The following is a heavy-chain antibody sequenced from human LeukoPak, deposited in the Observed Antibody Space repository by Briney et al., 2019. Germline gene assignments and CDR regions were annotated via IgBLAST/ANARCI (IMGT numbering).Heavy chain of an antibody. CDR1: GLTSRNYG. V-gene: IGHV3-30*18. CDR2: ISYDEVTT. Sequence: GRSLSLSCAASGLTSRNYGMHWVRQSPGRGLEWVAVISYDEVTTYYADSVEGRFTISRDNSKNTLYLQMNDLRAEDTAVYYCAKEFYDYGGNTDAFDVWGHGTVVIVSS. D-gene: IGHD4-23*01. CDR3: AKEFYDYGGNTDAFDV. J-gene: IGHJ3*01.